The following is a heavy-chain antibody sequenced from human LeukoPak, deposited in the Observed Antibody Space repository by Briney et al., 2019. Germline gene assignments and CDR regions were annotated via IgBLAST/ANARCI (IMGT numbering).Heavy chain of an antibody. Sequence: PSETLSLTCTVSGYSISSGYYWGWIRQPPGKGLEWIGSIYHSGSTYYNPSLKSRVTISVDTSKNQFSLKPSSVTAADTAVYYCARAVREDCSGGRCYSEAFDIWGQGTMVTVSS. D-gene: IGHD2-15*01. CDR3: ARAVREDCSGGRCYSEAFDI. J-gene: IGHJ3*02. CDR2: IYHSGST. CDR1: GYSISSGYY. V-gene: IGHV4-38-2*02.